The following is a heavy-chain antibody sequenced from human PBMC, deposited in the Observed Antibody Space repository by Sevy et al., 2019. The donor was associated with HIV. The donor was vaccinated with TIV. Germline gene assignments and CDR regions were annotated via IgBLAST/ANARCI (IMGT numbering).Heavy chain of an antibody. CDR1: GFTFSSYA. CDR2: ISGSGGST. CDR3: AKDMYYDFWSGYTQ. V-gene: IGHV3-23*01. D-gene: IGHD3-3*01. Sequence: VGSLRLSCAASGFTFSSYAMSWVRQAPGKGLEWVSAISGSGGSTYYADSVKGRFTISRDNSKNTLYLQMNSLRAEDTAVYYCAKDMYYDFWSGYTQGGQGTLVTVSS. J-gene: IGHJ4*02.